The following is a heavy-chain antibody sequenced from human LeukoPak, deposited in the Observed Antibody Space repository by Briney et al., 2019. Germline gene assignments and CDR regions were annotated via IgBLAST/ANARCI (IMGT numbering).Heavy chain of an antibody. J-gene: IGHJ1*01. Sequence: ASVKVSCKASGYTFTSYYMHWVRHAPGQGLEWMGLINPTGDRTSHAQQFQGRVTMTRNTPTSTVYMELSSLRSEDTAVYYCTREESSGNDGYFQHWGRGTLVTVSS. V-gene: IGHV1-46*03. D-gene: IGHD6-25*01. CDR1: GYTFTSYY. CDR3: TREESSGNDGYFQH. CDR2: INPTGDRT.